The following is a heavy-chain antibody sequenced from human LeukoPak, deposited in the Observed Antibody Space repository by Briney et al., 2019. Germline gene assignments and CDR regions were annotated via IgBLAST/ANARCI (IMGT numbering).Heavy chain of an antibody. Sequence: GGSLRLSCAASGFTFSSYSMNWVRQAPGKGLEWISYIDRSSSTIYYADSVTSRFTISRDNAQNSLYLQMNSLRDEDAAVYYCARGPSGSSWVDYWGQGTLVTVTS. CDR2: IDRSSSTI. J-gene: IGHJ4*02. CDR3: ARGPSGSSWVDY. CDR1: GFTFSSYS. V-gene: IGHV3-48*02. D-gene: IGHD1-26*01.